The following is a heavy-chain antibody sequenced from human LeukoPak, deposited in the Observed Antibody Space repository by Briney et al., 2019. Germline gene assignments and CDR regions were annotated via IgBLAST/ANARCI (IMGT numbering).Heavy chain of an antibody. D-gene: IGHD2-21*01. CDR3: ARGKHNWFDP. CDR1: GFTFSSYD. J-gene: IGHJ5*02. Sequence: PGGSLRLSCAASGFTFSSYDMHWVHQGIGKGLEWVSGIGADGDTYYPGSLKGRFTISRENAKNSLYLQMNSLRAGDTAVYYCARGKHNWFDPWGQGTLVTVSS. CDR2: IGADGDT. V-gene: IGHV3-13*01.